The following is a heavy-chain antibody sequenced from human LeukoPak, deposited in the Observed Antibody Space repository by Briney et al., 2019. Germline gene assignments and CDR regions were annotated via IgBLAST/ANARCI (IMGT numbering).Heavy chain of an antibody. CDR1: GYIFTSHS. D-gene: IGHD6-13*01. Sequence: RASVKVSCKASGYIFTSHSMHWVRQAPGQGLEWMGWINTGNGNTKYSQKFQGRVTVTRDTSASTAYMELSSLRSDDTAVYYCARAAAAGPHDYWGQGTLVTVSS. CDR3: ARAAAAGPHDY. J-gene: IGHJ4*02. CDR2: INTGNGNT. V-gene: IGHV1-3*04.